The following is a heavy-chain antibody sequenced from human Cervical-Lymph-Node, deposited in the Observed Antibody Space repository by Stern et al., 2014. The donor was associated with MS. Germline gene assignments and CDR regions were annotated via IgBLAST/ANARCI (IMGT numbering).Heavy chain of an antibody. Sequence: EVQLVESGAGLVKPGGSLRLSCATSGFSFSRYRMTWIRQAPGEGLEWLTSISGSGTDIYYADSVKGRITISRDNDKNSHYLQMNNVRPEDTAVYFCAREGSYSTIDSGGQGIFVTGS. CDR2: ISGSGTDI. CDR1: GFSFSRYR. V-gene: IGHV3-21*01. D-gene: IGHD3-10*01. CDR3: AREGSYSTIDS. J-gene: IGHJ4*02.